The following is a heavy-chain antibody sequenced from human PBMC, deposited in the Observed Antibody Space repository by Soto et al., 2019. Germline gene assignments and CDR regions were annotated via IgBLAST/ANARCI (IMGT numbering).Heavy chain of an antibody. CDR2: IIPIFGTA. J-gene: IGHJ6*02. V-gene: IGHV1-69*13. Sequence: SVKVSCKASGGTFSSYAISWVRQAPGQGLEWMGGIIPIFGTANYAQKFQGRVTITADESTSTAYMELSSLRSEDTAGYYCARSRIAARGLDVWGQGTTVTVSS. D-gene: IGHD6-13*01. CDR3: ARSRIAARGLDV. CDR1: GGTFSSYA.